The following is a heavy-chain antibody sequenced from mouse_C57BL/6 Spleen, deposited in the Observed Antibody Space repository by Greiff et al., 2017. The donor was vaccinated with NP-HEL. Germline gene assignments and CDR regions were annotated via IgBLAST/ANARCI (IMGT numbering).Heavy chain of an antibody. V-gene: IGHV5-17*01. Sequence: EVKLEESGGGLVKPGGSLKLSCAASGFTFSDYGMHWVRQAPEKGLEWVAYISRGSSTIYYADTVKGRFTISRDNAKNTLFLQMTSLRGEETAMYYGERDYCGSSWGDWGQGTTLTVSS. J-gene: IGHJ2*01. CDR3: ERDYCGSSWGD. CDR1: GFTFSDYG. CDR2: ISRGSSTI. D-gene: IGHD1-1*01.